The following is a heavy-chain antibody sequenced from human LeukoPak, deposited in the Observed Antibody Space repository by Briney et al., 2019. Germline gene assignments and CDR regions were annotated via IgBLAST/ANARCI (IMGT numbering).Heavy chain of an antibody. Sequence: SQTLSLTCTVSGGSISSGGYYWSWIRQRPGKGLEGIGNIYYSDTTYYNPALKSRVRISVGTSKSQFSLKLSSVTAADTAVYYCARGYYDSTALLDYWGQGTLVTVSS. CDR1: GGSISSGGYY. CDR2: IYYSDTT. D-gene: IGHD3-22*01. CDR3: ARGYYDSTALLDY. V-gene: IGHV4-31*03. J-gene: IGHJ4*02.